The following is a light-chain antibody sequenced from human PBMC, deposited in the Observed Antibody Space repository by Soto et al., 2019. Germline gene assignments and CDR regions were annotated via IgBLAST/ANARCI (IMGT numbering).Light chain of an antibody. CDR3: QQYGSSPWT. V-gene: IGKV3-20*01. Sequence: EIVLTQSPGTLSLSPGERDTLSCRASQSASSSYLAWYQQKPGQAPRLLIYGASSRATGIPDRFSGSGSGTDFTLTISRLEPEDFAVYYCQQYGSSPWTFGQGTKVDIK. CDR2: GAS. J-gene: IGKJ1*01. CDR1: QSASSSY.